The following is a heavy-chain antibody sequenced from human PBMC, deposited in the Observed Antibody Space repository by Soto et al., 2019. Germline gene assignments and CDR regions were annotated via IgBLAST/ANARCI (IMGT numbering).Heavy chain of an antibody. CDR3: ARDSPMTTVTTEAYGMDV. J-gene: IGHJ6*02. V-gene: IGHV4-31*03. CDR1: GGSISSGGYY. D-gene: IGHD4-17*01. CDR2: IYYSGST. Sequence: QVQLQESGPGLVKPSQTLSLTCTVSGGSISSGGYYWSWIRQHPGKGLEWIGYIYYSGSTYYNPSLTSRVTISVDTSKNQSSLQLSSVTAADTAVYYCARDSPMTTVTTEAYGMDVWGQGTTVTVSS.